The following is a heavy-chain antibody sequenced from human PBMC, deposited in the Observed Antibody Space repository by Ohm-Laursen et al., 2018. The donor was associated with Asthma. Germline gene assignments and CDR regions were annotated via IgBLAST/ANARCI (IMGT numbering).Heavy chain of an antibody. V-gene: IGHV3-23*01. CDR2: ISGSGGSR. Sequence: SLRLSCSASGFTFSSYAMNWVRQAPGKGLEWVSLISGSGGSRYYADSVKGRFTISRDESKNTLYLQMNSLRAEDTAVYYCARAGYSSGFPRNTYYGMDVWGQGTTVTVSS. CDR1: GFTFSSYA. CDR3: ARAGYSSGFPRNTYYGMDV. D-gene: IGHD6-19*01. J-gene: IGHJ6*02.